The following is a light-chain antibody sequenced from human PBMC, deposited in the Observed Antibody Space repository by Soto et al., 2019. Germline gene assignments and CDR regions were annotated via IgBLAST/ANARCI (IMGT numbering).Light chain of an antibody. CDR1: QSVSNY. V-gene: IGKV3-11*01. CDR2: AAS. CDR3: QQRNSWPPIT. J-gene: IGKJ5*01. Sequence: EIVLTQSPATLSLSPGERVTLSCRASQSVSNYLAWYQQKPGQAPRLLVSAASSRASGVPARFSGSGSGTDFTLTISSLEPEDFALYYCQQRNSWPPITFGQGTRLEIK.